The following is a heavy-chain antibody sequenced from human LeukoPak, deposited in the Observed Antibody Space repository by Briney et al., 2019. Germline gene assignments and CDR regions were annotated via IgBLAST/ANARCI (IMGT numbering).Heavy chain of an antibody. J-gene: IGHJ4*02. Sequence: SETLSLTCAVYGGSFSGYYWSWIRQPPGKGLEWIGEINHSGSTNYNPSLKSRVTISVDTSKNQFSLKLSSVTAADTAVYYCAGGPRQYYYSGGYHYWGQGTLVTVSS. CDR3: AGGPRQYYYSGGYHY. V-gene: IGHV4-34*01. CDR1: GGSFSGYY. D-gene: IGHD3-10*01. CDR2: INHSGST.